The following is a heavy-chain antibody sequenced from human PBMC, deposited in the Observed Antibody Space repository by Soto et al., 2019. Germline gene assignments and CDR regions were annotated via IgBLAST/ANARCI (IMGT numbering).Heavy chain of an antibody. CDR3: ARDTKQQLVLAFDI. D-gene: IGHD6-13*01. CDR2: IYYSGST. CDR1: GGSISSGGYY. J-gene: IGHJ3*02. V-gene: IGHV4-31*03. Sequence: SETLSLTCTVSGGSISSGGYYWSWIRQHPGKGLEWIGYIYYSGSTYYNPSLKSRVTISVDTSKNQFSLKLSSVTAADTAVYYCARDTKQQLVLAFDIWGQGTMVT.